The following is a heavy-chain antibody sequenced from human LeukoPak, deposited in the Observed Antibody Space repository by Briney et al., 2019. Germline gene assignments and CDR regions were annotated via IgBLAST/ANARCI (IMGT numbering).Heavy chain of an antibody. CDR3: ARGSGYVLDY. J-gene: IGHJ4*02. CDR2: ISTGGRNI. CDR1: GFRFSAFE. V-gene: IGHV3-48*03. D-gene: IGHD2-15*01. Sequence: GGSLRLSCAASGFRFSAFEMNWVRQAPGKGLEWISHISTGGRNIYYADSVKGRFTISGDNAKNSLYLQMNSLRGEDTGVYYCARGSGYVLDYWTQGTLVTVSS.